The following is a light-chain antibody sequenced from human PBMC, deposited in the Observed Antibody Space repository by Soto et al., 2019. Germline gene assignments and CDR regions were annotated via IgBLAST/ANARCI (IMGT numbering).Light chain of an antibody. CDR3: QQRHMWPIT. V-gene: IGKV3-11*01. CDR1: QSFRGL. J-gene: IGKJ5*01. CDR2: DAY. Sequence: EVVLTQSPVTLSLSPGERATLSCRASQSFRGLLAWYQQKPGQAPRLLIYDAYNRATGIPPRFSGSGSGTDFTLTISSLEPEDSAVYYCQQRHMWPITFGHGHDWRLN.